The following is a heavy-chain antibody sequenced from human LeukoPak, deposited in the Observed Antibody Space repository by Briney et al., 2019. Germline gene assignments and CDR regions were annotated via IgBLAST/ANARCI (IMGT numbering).Heavy chain of an antibody. CDR3: ARNYYDSSGYQEATFNH. CDR1: GFTFSNYG. CDR2: IWYDGGYK. V-gene: IGHV3-33*01. Sequence: AGGSLRLSCAASGFTFSNYGMHWVRQAPGKGLEWVAGIWYDGGYKYYADSVKGRFTISRDNSKNTLFLQMDSLRAEDTAVYYCARNYYDSSGYQEATFNHWGQGTLVTVSS. J-gene: IGHJ4*02. D-gene: IGHD3-22*01.